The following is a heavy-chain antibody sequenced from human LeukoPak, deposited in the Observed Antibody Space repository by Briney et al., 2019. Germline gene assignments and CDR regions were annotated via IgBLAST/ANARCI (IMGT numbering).Heavy chain of an antibody. D-gene: IGHD3-9*01. V-gene: IGHV1-46*01. CDR1: GYTFTSYY. J-gene: IGHJ6*03. CDR2: INPSGGST. Sequence: ASVKVSCKASGYTFTSYYMHWVRQAPGQGLEWMGIINPSGGSTSYAQKFQGRVTMTRDTSTSTVYMELSSLRSEDTAVYYCARAYYDTNYYYYYMDVWGKGTTVTVSS. CDR3: ARAYYDTNYYYYYMDV.